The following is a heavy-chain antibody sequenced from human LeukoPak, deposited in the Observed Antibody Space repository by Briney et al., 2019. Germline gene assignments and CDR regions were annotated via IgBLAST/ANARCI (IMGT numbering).Heavy chain of an antibody. Sequence: SETLSLTCTVSGGSISSSSYYWGWIRQPPGKGLEWIGGIYYSGSTYYNPSLKSRVTISVDKSKNQFSLKLSSVTAADTAVYYCARDRTAMGFDYWGQGTLVTVSS. CDR2: IYYSGST. V-gene: IGHV4-39*07. J-gene: IGHJ4*02. CDR3: ARDRTAMGFDY. CDR1: GGSISSSSYY. D-gene: IGHD5-18*01.